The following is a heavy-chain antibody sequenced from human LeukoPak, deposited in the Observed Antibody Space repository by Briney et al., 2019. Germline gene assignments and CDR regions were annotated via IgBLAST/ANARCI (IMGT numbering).Heavy chain of an antibody. V-gene: IGHV4-59*01. Sequence: PSKTLSLTCTVSGGSISSYYWSWIRQPPGKGLEWIGYIYYSGSTNYNPSLKSRVTISVDTSKNQFSLKLSSVTAADTAVYYCAREGYSKGDWFDPWGQGTLVTVSS. D-gene: IGHD4-11*01. J-gene: IGHJ5*02. CDR3: AREGYSKGDWFDP. CDR1: GGSISSYY. CDR2: IYYSGST.